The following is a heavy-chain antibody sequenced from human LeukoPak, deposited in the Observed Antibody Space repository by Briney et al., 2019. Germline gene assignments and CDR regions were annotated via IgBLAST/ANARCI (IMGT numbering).Heavy chain of an antibody. CDR3: AHLYYDFWSGYSPFDY. Sequence: SGPTLVNPTQTLTLTCTFSGFSLSTSGVGVGWIRQPPGKALEWLALIYWNDDKRYSPSLKSRLTITKDTSKNQVVLTMTNMDPVDTATYYYAHLYYDFWSGYSPFDYWGQGTLVTVSS. D-gene: IGHD3-3*01. CDR2: IYWNDDK. CDR1: GFSLSTSGVG. J-gene: IGHJ4*02. V-gene: IGHV2-5*01.